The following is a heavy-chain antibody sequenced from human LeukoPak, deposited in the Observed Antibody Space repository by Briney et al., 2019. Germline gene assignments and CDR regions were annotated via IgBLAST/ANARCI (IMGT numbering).Heavy chain of an antibody. D-gene: IGHD3-22*01. CDR3: ARDPPRYYYDSSGSLDY. J-gene: IGHJ4*02. CDR1: GFTFSSYS. CDR2: ISSSSSYI. V-gene: IGHV3-21*01. Sequence: GGSLRLSCAASGFTFSSYSMNWVRQAPGKGLEWVSSISSSSSYIYYADSVKGRFTISRDKAKNSLYLQMNSLRAEDTAVYYCARDPPRYYYDSSGSLDYWGQGTLVTVSS.